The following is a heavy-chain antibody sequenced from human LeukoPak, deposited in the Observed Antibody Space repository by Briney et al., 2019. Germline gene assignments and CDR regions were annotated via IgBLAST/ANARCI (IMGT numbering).Heavy chain of an antibody. D-gene: IGHD2-21*01. CDR3: AREPTIPGPYYYMDV. CDR1: GFTFSSYS. Sequence: PGGSLRLSCAASGFTFSSYSMNWVRQAPGKGLEWVSSISSSSSYIYYADSVKGRFTISRDNAKNSLYLQMNSLRAEDTAVYYCAREPTIPGPYYYMDVWGKGTTVTVSS. J-gene: IGHJ6*03. CDR2: ISSSSSYI. V-gene: IGHV3-21*01.